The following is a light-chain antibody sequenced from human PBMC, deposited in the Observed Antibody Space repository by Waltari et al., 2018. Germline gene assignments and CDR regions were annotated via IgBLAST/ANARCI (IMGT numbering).Light chain of an antibody. CDR3: SSYASTITVV. Sequence: QSALTQPASVSGSPGQSITISCTGTSSDVGGYNYVSWYQQHPGKAPKLMIYEVSNRPSGFSNRFSGSKSGHTASLTISGLQPEDEADYYCSSYASTITVVFGGGTKLTVL. J-gene: IGLJ2*01. CDR2: EVS. CDR1: SSDVGGYNY. V-gene: IGLV2-14*01.